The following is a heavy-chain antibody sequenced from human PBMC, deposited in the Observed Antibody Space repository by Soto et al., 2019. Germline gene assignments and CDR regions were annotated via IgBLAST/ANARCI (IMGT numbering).Heavy chain of an antibody. V-gene: IGHV1-18*01. J-gene: IGHJ4*02. CDR3: ANSGPPEGF. D-gene: IGHD3-10*01. CDR1: GYTFTSYA. Sequence: ASVKVSCKASGYTFTSYARSWVRQAPGQGLERMGWISAYNGNTNYAQKLQGRVTMTTDTSTTTAYMELRSLRSDDTAVYYCANSGPPEGFCGQGTLVTVSS. CDR2: ISAYNGNT.